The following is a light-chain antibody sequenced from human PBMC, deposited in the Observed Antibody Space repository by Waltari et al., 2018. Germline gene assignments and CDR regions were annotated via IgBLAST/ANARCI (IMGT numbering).Light chain of an antibody. J-gene: IGLJ3*02. CDR1: SGSVSYNYY. V-gene: IGLV8-61*01. CDR3: VLYVVGGIWV. CDR2: STN. Sequence: QTVVTQEPSFSVSPGGTVTLTCGLSSGSVSYNYYPIWYQQTPGQAPRTLIYSTNTRSSGVSDRFSGSILGNKAALTITGAQANDESDYYCVLYVVGGIWVFGGGTKLTVL.